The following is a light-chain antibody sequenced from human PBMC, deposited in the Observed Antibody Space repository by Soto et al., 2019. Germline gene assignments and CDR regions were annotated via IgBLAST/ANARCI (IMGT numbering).Light chain of an antibody. J-gene: IGKJ1*01. CDR1: QSIFYSSNNKNF. V-gene: IGKV4-1*01. CDR2: WAS. CDR3: QQASDYPLT. Sequence: DIVMTQSPDSLAVSLGERATINCKSSQSIFYSSNNKNFLAWYQQKPGQPPKLLIYWASTRESGVPDRFSGSESGTDFTLTISSLQAEDVAVYYCQQASDYPLTFGLGTKVDIK.